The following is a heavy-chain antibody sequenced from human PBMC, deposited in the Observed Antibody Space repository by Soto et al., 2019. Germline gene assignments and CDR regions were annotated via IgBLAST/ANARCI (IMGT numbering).Heavy chain of an antibody. CDR2: MNPNSGKT. CDR1: GYTFTSYD. CDR3: ASLFMVDGTLPS. Sequence: QVQLVQSGAEVKKPGASVKVSCKASGYTFTSYDINWVRQAPGQGLEWMGWMNPNSGKTGYAEKLQGRVTMTRNTSRSTAYMELSSLRSEDTAVYYCASLFMVDGTLPSWGQGTLVTVSS. J-gene: IGHJ5*02. D-gene: IGHD1-1*01. V-gene: IGHV1-8*01.